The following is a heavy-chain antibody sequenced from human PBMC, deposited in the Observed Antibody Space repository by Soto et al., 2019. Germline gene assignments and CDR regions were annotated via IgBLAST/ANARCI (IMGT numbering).Heavy chain of an antibody. CDR1: GYTFTGYY. CDR3: ARRKLNSRSWYWDYYYYYGMDV. V-gene: IGHV1-2*02. CDR2: INPNSGGT. Sequence: ASVKVSCKASGYTFTGYYMHWVRQAPGQGLEWMGWINPNSGGTNYAQKFQGRVTMTRDTSISTAYMELSRLRSDDTAVYYCARRKLNSRSWYWDYYYYYGMDVWGQGTTVTVSS. D-gene: IGHD6-13*01. J-gene: IGHJ6*02.